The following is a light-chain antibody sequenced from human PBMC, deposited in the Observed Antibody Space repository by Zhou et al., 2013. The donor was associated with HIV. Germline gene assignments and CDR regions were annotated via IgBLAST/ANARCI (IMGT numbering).Light chain of an antibody. CDR1: QSIGRW. J-gene: IGKJ1*01. CDR2: KAS. V-gene: IGKV1-5*03. Sequence: DIQMTQSPSTLSASVGDKVTITCRASQSIGRWLAWYQQKPGKAPQLLIHKASSLESGVPSRFSGSGSGTEFTLTISSLQPEDFATYHCQQYNSLWTFGQGTKVEIK. CDR3: QQYNSLWT.